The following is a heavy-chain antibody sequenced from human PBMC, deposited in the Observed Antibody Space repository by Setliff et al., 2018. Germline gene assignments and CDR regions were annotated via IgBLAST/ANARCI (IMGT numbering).Heavy chain of an antibody. D-gene: IGHD3-3*01. CDR1: GFTFSSYA. CDR3: AKAASPLFGILGGEYHFDS. J-gene: IGHJ4*02. Sequence: PGGSLRLSCTASGFTFSSYAVSWVRQAPGKGLEWVSTIFGGDSSTYYADSVRGRFTIPRDNSRSTLYLQMNSLRAEDTAIYYCAKAASPLFGILGGEYHFDSWGQGKLVTVSS. V-gene: IGHV3-23*03. CDR2: IFGGDSST.